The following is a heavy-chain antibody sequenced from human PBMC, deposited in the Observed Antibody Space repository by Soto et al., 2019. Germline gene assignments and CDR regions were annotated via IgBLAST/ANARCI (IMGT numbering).Heavy chain of an antibody. CDR3: MSGTSGSSGPRY. V-gene: IGHV3-53*04. J-gene: IGHJ4*02. Sequence: EVQLVESGGGLVQPGGSLRLSCAASGFTVSSNYMSWVRQAPGKGLEWLSVIYTDDSTYYADSVKGRFTISRHNSKNTLYLQMNSLRAEDTAVYYCMSGTSGSSGPRYWGPGTLVTVSS. CDR2: IYTDDST. D-gene: IGHD3-22*01. CDR1: GFTVSSNY.